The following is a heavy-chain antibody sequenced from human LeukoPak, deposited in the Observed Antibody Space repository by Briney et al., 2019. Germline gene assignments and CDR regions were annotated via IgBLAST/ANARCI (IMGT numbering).Heavy chain of an antibody. J-gene: IGHJ5*02. CDR1: GGSISSYY. CDR3: ARETRDTTIFGVVTALRFDP. D-gene: IGHD3-3*01. CDR2: IYTSGST. V-gene: IGHV4-4*07. Sequence: TSETLSLTCIVSGGSISSYYWSWIRQPAGKGLEWIGRIYTSGSTNYNPSLKSRVTMSVDTSKNQFSLKLSSVTAADTAVYYCARETRDTTIFGVVTALRFDPWGQGTLVTVSS.